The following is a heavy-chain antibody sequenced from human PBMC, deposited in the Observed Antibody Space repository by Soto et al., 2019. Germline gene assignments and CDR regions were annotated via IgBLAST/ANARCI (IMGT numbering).Heavy chain of an antibody. CDR1: GFTFSSYA. J-gene: IGHJ6*04. D-gene: IGHD5-18*01. V-gene: IGHV3-23*01. CDR2: ISGSGGST. Sequence: GGSLRLSCAASGFTFSSYAMSWVRQAPGKGLEWVSAISGSGGSTYYADSVKGRFTISRDNSKNTLYLQMNSLRAEDTAVYYCAKAKTGRSWIQLWQGMDVWGKGTTVPVSS. CDR3: AKAKTGRSWIQLWQGMDV.